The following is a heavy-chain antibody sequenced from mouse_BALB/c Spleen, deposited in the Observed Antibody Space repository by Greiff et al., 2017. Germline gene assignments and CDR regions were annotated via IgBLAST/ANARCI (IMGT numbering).Heavy chain of an antibody. CDR3: ARRIYYGDHWYFDV. CDR1: GFTFSSYT. V-gene: IGHV5-12-2*01. D-gene: IGHD2-13*01. Sequence: EVKLLESGGGLVQPGGSLKLSCAASGFTFSSYTMSWVRQTPEKRLEWVAYISNGGGSTYYPDTVKGRFTISRDNAKNTLYLQMSSLKSEDTAMYYCARRIYYGDHWYFDVWGAGTTVTVSS. CDR2: ISNGGGST. J-gene: IGHJ1*01.